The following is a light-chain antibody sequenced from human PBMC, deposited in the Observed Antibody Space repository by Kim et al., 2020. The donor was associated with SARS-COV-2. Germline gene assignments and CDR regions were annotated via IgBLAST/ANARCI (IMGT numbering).Light chain of an antibody. J-gene: IGKJ2*01. CDR3: QQYNDWPPLYT. V-gene: IGKV3-15*01. CDR2: DAS. Sequence: EKVMTQSPATLSVSPGERVTLSCRASRRISTNLAWFQQKPGQAPRLLIYDASIRASNIPARFSGSGSGTEFTLTISSLQSEDIAVYYCQQYNDWPPLYTFGQGTKLEIK. CDR1: RRISTN.